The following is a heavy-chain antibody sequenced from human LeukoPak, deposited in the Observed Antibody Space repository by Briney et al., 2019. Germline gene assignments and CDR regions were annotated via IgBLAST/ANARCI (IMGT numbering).Heavy chain of an antibody. CDR2: ISSNGGST. D-gene: IGHD3-3*01. CDR1: GFTFSSYA. Sequence: GGSLRLSCAASGFTFSSYAMSWVRQAPGKGLEYVSAISSNGGSTYYANSVKGRFTISRDNSKNTLYLQMGSLRAEDMAVYYCARSLSLFSFDYWGQGTLVTVSS. V-gene: IGHV3-64*01. CDR3: ARSLSLFSFDY. J-gene: IGHJ4*02.